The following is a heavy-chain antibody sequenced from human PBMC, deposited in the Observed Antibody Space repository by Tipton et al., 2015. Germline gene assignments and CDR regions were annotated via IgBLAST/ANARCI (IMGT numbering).Heavy chain of an antibody. D-gene: IGHD3-22*01. CDR3: VRAGGEEFDYYYDSSGYRGPSY. J-gene: IGHJ4*02. V-gene: IGHV3-48*02. CDR2: ISGSISTI. CDR1: GFTFSSYS. Sequence: SLRLSCTASGFTFSSYSMNWVRQAPGKGLEWISYISGSISTIYYAESVKGRFTISRDNAKNSLYLQMNSLRDEDTAVYYCVRAGGEEFDYYYDSSGYRGPSYWGQGTLVTVSS.